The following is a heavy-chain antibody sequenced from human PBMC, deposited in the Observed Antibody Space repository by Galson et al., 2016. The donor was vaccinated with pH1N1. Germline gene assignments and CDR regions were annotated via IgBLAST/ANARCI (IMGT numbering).Heavy chain of an antibody. Sequence: SVKVSCKASGYTFTTSYTHWVRQAPGEGLEWMGVIDPSGGGTTYAQKFQARVTMTRDTSTNTVYLDLTRLKSEDTSVYYCTRDLGRRREFWGQGTPVTVSS. CDR2: IDPSGGGT. J-gene: IGHJ4*02. V-gene: IGHV1-46*01. D-gene: IGHD1-26*01. CDR1: GYTFTTSY. CDR3: TRDLGRRREF.